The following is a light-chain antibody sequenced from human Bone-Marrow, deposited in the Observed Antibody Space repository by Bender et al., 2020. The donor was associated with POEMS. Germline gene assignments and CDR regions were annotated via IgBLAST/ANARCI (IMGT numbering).Light chain of an antibody. J-gene: IGLJ3*02. V-gene: IGLV2-11*01. CDR2: DVN. Sequence: QSALTQPPSVSGSPGQSITISCTGTSTDIGGYNYVSWYQHHPGKAPKLIIYDVNQRPSGVPDRFSASKSGNTASLTISYLQADDEANYYCCSYAGSYTWVFGGGTKLTVL. CDR1: STDIGGYNY. CDR3: CSYAGSYTWV.